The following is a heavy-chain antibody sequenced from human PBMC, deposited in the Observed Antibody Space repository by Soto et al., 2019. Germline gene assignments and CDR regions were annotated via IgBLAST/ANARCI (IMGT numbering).Heavy chain of an antibody. V-gene: IGHV3-30*18. CDR2: ISYDGSNE. Sequence: QVQLVESGGGVVQPGRSLRLSCAASGFTFSNYGMHWVRQAPGKGLEWVAVISYDGSNEYYADSVKGRFTISSDNSKHTLHLQVNSLSAADMFVYYCSKKYLTGTLRLGKLWINIHYSGQASLVNVFS. CDR1: GFTFSNYG. D-gene: IGHD3-16*01. J-gene: IGHJ4*02. CDR3: SKKYLTGTLRLGKLWINIHY.